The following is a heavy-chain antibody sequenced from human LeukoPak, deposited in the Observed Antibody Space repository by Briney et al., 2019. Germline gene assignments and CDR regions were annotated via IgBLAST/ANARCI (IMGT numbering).Heavy chain of an antibody. CDR2: IKQDGSEK. J-gene: IGHJ4*02. CDR3: ARVRDDSSGYYYRYFDY. Sequence: GGSLRLSCAASGFTFNAWMSWVRQAPGKGLEWVANIKQDGSEKYYVDSVKGRFTISRDNAKNSLYLQMNSLRAEDTAVYYCARVRDDSSGYYYRYFDYWGQGTLVTVSS. V-gene: IGHV3-7*01. CDR1: GFTFNAW. D-gene: IGHD3-22*01.